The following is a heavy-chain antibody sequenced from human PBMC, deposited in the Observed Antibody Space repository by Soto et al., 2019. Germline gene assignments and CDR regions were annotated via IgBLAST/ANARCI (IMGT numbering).Heavy chain of an antibody. CDR2: IIPIFGTA. J-gene: IGHJ6*02. V-gene: IGHV1-69*06. CDR1: GGTFSSYA. D-gene: IGHD4-17*01. Sequence: QVQLVQSGAEVKKPGSSVKVSCKASGGTFSSYAISWVRQAPGQGLEWMGGIIPIFGTANYAQKFQGRVTITADKSTSTAYMELSSLRSEDTAVYYCPTRDYGGNKYYYYGMDVWGQGTTVTVSS. CDR3: PTRDYGGNKYYYYGMDV.